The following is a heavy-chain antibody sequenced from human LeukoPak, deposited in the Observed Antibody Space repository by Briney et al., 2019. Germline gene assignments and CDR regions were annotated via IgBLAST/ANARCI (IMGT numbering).Heavy chain of an antibody. CDR1: GGTFSSYA. J-gene: IGHJ5*02. CDR2: IIPILGIA. V-gene: IGHV1-69*04. CDR3: ARGGSASNWFDP. D-gene: IGHD3-10*01. Sequence: SVKVPCKASGGTFSSYAISWVRQAPGQGLEWMGRIIPILGIANYAQKFQGRVTITADKSTSTAYMELSSLRSEDTAVYYCARGGSASNWFDPWGQGTLVTVSS.